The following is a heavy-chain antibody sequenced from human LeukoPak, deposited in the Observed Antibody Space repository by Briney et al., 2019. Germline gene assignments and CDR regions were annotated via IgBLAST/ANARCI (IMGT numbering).Heavy chain of an antibody. J-gene: IGHJ6*02. CDR1: GGTFSSYA. V-gene: IGHV1-69*06. CDR2: IIPIFGTA. Sequence: SVKASCKASGGTFSSYAISWVRQAPGQGLEWMGGIIPIFGTANYAQKFQGRVMITADKSTSTAYMELSSLRSEDTAVYYCARVPGGTHYYYYGMDVWGQGTTVTVSS. CDR3: ARVPGGTHYYYYGMDV. D-gene: IGHD1-14*01.